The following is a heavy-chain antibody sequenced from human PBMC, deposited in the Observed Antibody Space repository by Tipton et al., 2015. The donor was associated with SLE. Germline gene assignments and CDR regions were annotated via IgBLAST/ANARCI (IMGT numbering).Heavy chain of an antibody. D-gene: IGHD6-13*01. V-gene: IGHV4-39*07. CDR3: ARRGYSSSETFDY. Sequence: TLSLTCTVSGGSISSGSYYWSWIRQPPGKGLEWIGEINHSGSTNYNPSLKSRVTISVDTSKNQFSLKLSSVTAADTAVYYCARRGYSSSETFDYWGQGTLVTVSS. CDR2: INHSGST. J-gene: IGHJ4*02. CDR1: GGSISSGSYY.